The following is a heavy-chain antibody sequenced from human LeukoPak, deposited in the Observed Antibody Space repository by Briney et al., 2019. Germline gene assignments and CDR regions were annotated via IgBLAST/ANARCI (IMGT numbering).Heavy chain of an antibody. Sequence: GGSLRLSCAASGFTFSSYSMNGVRQAPGKGLEWVSSISSSSSYIYYADSVKGRFTISRDNAKNSLYLQMNSLRAEDTAVYYCAKDSSSGAPGFDYWGQGTLVTVSS. CDR2: ISSSSSYI. CDR3: AKDSSSGAPGFDY. J-gene: IGHJ4*02. D-gene: IGHD6-13*01. V-gene: IGHV3-21*01. CDR1: GFTFSSYS.